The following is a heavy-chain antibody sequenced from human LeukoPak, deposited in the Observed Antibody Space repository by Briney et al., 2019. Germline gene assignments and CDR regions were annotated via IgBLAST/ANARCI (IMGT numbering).Heavy chain of an antibody. CDR1: GGSFSGYY. V-gene: IGHV4-34*01. D-gene: IGHD4-11*01. CDR2: INHSGST. J-gene: IGHJ4*02. CDR3: ARDGPMTTVTTD. Sequence: PSETLSLTCAVYGGSFSGYYWSWIRQPPGKGLEWIGEINHSGSTNYNPSLKSRVTISVDTSKNQFSLKLSSVTAADTAVYYCARDGPMTTVTTDWGQGTLVTVSS.